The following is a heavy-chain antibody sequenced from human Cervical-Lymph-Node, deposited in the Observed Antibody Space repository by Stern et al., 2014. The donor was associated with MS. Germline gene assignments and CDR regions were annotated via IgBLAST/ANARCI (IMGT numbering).Heavy chain of an antibody. J-gene: IGHJ4*02. D-gene: IGHD1-1*01. CDR2: ITNVGST. Sequence: EVQLVQSGGGVIQPGGSLRLSCTASGFTVSRDYMTWVRQAPGKGLECVILITNVGSTFYTDSVKRRFTISRDDSKNTVYLHMTSLRAEDTAMYYCARDTSSPERSDWWGQGTLVTVSS. CDR3: ARDTSSPERSDW. CDR1: GFTVSRDY. V-gene: IGHV3-53*01.